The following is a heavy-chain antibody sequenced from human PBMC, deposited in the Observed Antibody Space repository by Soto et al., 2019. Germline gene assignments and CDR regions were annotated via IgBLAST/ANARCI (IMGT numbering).Heavy chain of an antibody. CDR2: RNHSGST. J-gene: IGHJ6*02. CDR1: GGSFSGYY. D-gene: IGHD3-3*01. V-gene: IGHV4-34*01. CDR3: AIVKLYYDFWGGYSSYYYYGMDV. Sequence: QVQLQQWGAGLLKPSETLSLTCAVYGGSFSGYYWSWIRQPPVKGLEWIGERNHSGSTNYNPSLKSRVTISVDTSKYQFSLKLSSVTAAYTAVYYCAIVKLYYDFWGGYSSYYYYGMDVWGQGTTVTVSS.